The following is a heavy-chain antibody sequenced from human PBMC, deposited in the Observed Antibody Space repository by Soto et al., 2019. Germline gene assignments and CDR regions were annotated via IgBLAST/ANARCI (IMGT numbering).Heavy chain of an antibody. CDR1: GFTFSDYA. J-gene: IGHJ4*02. CDR2: VSHDGRNT. CDR3: AKGGRQWLVTSDFNY. D-gene: IGHD6-19*01. Sequence: VQLVESGGGVVQPGRSLRLSCAASGFTFSDYAMHWVRQAPGKGLEWVAVVSHDGRNTHYADSVKGRFTISRDSSKNAVSLEMTSLRAEDPAVYYCAKGGRQWLVTSDFNYWGQGALVTVSS. V-gene: IGHV3-30*18.